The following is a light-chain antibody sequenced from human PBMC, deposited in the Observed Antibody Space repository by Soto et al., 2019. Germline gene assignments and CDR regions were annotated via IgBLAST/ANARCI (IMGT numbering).Light chain of an antibody. CDR1: QNISNY. CDR2: VAS. CDR3: QHSFLPPYT. J-gene: IGKJ2*01. V-gene: IGKV1-39*01. Sequence: DIQMTQSPPSLSASVGERVTINCRATQNISNYLNWYQQKPGEDPKLVIYVASALQTVVSSRFSGGGSGTDFTLTVSSLQPDYFATYVCQHSFLPPYTFGQGTKLEI.